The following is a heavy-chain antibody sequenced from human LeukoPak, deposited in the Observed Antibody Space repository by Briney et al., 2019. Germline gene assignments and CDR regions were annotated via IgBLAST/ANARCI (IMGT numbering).Heavy chain of an antibody. CDR3: AKGGYSSLSEPHFDS. CDR2: ISWNGGRI. J-gene: IGHJ4*02. V-gene: IGHV3-9*03. Sequence: GRSLRLSCAASGFTFDDYAMHWVRQAPGKGLEWVSGISWNGGRIAYVDSMKGRFTISRDNAKNSLYLQMNSLRAEDMALYYCAKGGYSSLSEPHFDSWGQGTLVTVSS. D-gene: IGHD6-19*01. CDR1: GFTFDDYA.